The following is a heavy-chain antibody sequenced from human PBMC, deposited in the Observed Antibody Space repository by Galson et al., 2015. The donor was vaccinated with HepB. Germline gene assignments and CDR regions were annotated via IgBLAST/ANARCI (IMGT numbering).Heavy chain of an antibody. J-gene: IGHJ5*02. D-gene: IGHD5-18*01. V-gene: IGHV1-3*01. CDR2: INAGNGNT. Sequence: SVKVSCKASGYTFTSYGISWVRQAPGQRLEWMGWINAGNGNTKYSQKFQGRVTITRDTSASTAYMELSSLRSEDTAVYYCAKGDGYRDNWFDPWGQGTLVTVSS. CDR1: GYTFTSYG. CDR3: AKGDGYRDNWFDP.